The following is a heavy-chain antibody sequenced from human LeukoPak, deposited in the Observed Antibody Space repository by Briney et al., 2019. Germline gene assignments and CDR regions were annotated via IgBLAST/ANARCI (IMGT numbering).Heavy chain of an antibody. Sequence: GGSLRLSCAASGFTFSSYGMHWVRQAPGKGLEWVAVISYDGSNKYYADSVKGRFTISRDNSKTTLYLQMNSLRAEDTAVYYCAKGDGYNYYFDYWGQGTLVTVSS. CDR3: AKGDGYNYYFDY. CDR1: GFTFSSYG. CDR2: ISYDGSNK. V-gene: IGHV3-30*18. J-gene: IGHJ4*02. D-gene: IGHD5-24*01.